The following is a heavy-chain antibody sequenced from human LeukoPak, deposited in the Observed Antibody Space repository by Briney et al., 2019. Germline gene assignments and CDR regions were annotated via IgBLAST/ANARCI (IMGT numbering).Heavy chain of an antibody. CDR2: ISSSGSTI. D-gene: IGHD6-19*01. V-gene: IGHV3-11*01. J-gene: IGHJ4*02. CDR1: GFTFSDYY. Sequence: GGSLRLSCAASGFTFSDYYMSWIRQAPGKGLEWVSYISSSGSTIYYADSVKGRFTISRDNAKNSLYLQMNSLRAEDTAVYYCAKWEVAGTHDYWGQGTLVTVSS. CDR3: AKWEVAGTHDY.